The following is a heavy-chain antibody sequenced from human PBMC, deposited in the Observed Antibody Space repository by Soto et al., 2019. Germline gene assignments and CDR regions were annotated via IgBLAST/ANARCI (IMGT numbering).Heavy chain of an antibody. CDR3: ARGYCSGGSCYSSYYYYGMDV. J-gene: IGHJ6*02. CDR1: GYSFTSYL. CDR2: IYPGDSDT. Sequence: GESLQISCKGSGYSFTSYLIGWVRQMPGKGLEWMGIIYPGDSDTRYSPSFQGQVTISADKSISTAYLQWSSLKASDTAMYYCARGYCSGGSCYSSYYYYGMDVWGQGTTVTVSS. V-gene: IGHV5-51*01. D-gene: IGHD2-15*01.